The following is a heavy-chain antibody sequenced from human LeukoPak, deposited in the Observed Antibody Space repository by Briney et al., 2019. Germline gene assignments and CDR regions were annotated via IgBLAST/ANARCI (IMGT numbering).Heavy chain of an antibody. V-gene: IGHV4-59*01. Sequence: SVTLSLPCSVSDGSISSYYWNWIRQPPGKGREWIGYIYYRGSTNYNPSLKSRVTISVDTSKNQFSLKLSSVTAADTAVYYCARDPPAPNWYFDFWGRGTLVTVSS. CDR3: ARDPPAPNWYFDF. CDR1: DGSISSYY. CDR2: IYYRGST. J-gene: IGHJ2*01.